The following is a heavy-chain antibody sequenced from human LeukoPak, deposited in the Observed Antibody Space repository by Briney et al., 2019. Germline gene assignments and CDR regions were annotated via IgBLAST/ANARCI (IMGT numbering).Heavy chain of an antibody. V-gene: IGHV3-7*01. Sequence: GGSLRLSCSASGFTFSRFWMSWFRQAPGKGLEYVALIKQGGSEVYHMDSVKGRFTISRDDATNSLYLQMNSLRVEDTALYYCAKDSSLGYCSSTSCYSSAHFQHWGQGTLVTVSS. CDR2: IKQGGSEV. J-gene: IGHJ1*01. CDR3: AKDSSLGYCSSTSCYSSAHFQH. CDR1: GFTFSRFW. D-gene: IGHD2-2*02.